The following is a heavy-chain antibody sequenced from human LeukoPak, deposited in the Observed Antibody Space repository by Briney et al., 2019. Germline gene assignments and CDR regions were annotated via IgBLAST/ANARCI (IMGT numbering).Heavy chain of an antibody. D-gene: IGHD2-8*02. Sequence: GGSLRLSCAASGFTFDDYAMHWVRQAPGKGLEWVSGISWNSGSIGYADSVKGRFTISRDNAKNSLYLQMNSLRAEDTAVYYCARDSGGNWGQGTLVTVSS. CDR2: ISWNSGSI. V-gene: IGHV3-9*01. J-gene: IGHJ4*02. CDR3: ARDSGGN. CDR1: GFTFDDYA.